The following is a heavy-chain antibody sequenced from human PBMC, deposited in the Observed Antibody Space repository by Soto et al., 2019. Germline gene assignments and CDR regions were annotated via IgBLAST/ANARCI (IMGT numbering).Heavy chain of an antibody. D-gene: IGHD6-19*01. CDR1: GGTFSSYT. CDR3: ASRIAVAGTLGAFDI. CDR2: IIPILGIA. J-gene: IGHJ3*02. V-gene: IGHV1-69*02. Sequence: ASVKVSCKASGGTFSSYTISWVRQAPGQGLEWMGRIIPILGIANYAQKFQGRVTITADKSTSTAYMELSSLRSEDTAVYSCASRIAVAGTLGAFDIWGQGTMVTVSS.